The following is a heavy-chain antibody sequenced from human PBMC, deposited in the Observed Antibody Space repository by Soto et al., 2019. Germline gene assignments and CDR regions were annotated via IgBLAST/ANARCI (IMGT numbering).Heavy chain of an antibody. V-gene: IGHV4-59*01. CDR3: ARDGEGYYGSGSYYKPVKAFDI. CDR2: IYYSGST. Sequence: SETLSLTCTVSGGSISSYYWSWIRQPPGKGLEWIGYIYYSGSTNYNPSLKSRVTISVDTSKNQFSLKLSSVTAADTAVYYCARDGEGYYGSGSYYKPVKAFDIWGQGTMVTVSS. D-gene: IGHD3-10*01. J-gene: IGHJ3*02. CDR1: GGSISSYY.